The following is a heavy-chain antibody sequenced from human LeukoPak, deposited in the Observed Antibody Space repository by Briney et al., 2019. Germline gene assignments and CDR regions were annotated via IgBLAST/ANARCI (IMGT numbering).Heavy chain of an antibody. CDR1: GFTFSSYA. V-gene: IGHV3-23*01. Sequence: PGGSLRLSCAASGFTFSSYAMSWVRRAPGKGLEWVSAISGSGGSTYYADSVKGRFTISRDNSKNTLYLQMNSLRAEDTAVYYCAKVRCSGGSCHFDYWGQGTLVTVSS. CDR3: AKVRCSGGSCHFDY. J-gene: IGHJ4*02. CDR2: ISGSGGST. D-gene: IGHD2-15*01.